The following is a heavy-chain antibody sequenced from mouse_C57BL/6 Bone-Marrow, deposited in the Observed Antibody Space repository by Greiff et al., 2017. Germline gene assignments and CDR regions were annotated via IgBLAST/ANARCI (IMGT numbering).Heavy chain of an antibody. CDR1: GFSLTSYG. J-gene: IGHJ4*01. Sequence: VKLMESGPGLVQPSQSLSITCTVSGFSLTSYGVHWVRQSPGKGLEWLGVIWSGGSTDYNAAFISRLSISKDNSKSQVFFKMNSLQADDTAIYYCARKGSSGYVGSYAMDYWGQGTSVTVSS. CDR3: ARKGSSGYVGSYAMDY. V-gene: IGHV2-2*01. D-gene: IGHD3-2*02. CDR2: IWSGGST.